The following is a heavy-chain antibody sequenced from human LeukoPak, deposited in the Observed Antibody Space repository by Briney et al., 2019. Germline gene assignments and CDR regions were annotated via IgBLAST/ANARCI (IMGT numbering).Heavy chain of an antibody. V-gene: IGHV1-8*03. CDR2: MNPNSGNT. J-gene: IGHJ4*02. CDR1: GYTFTSYD. D-gene: IGHD3-3*01. CDR3: ARGPSWSGYSQPYYFDY. Sequence: GASVKVSCKASGYTFTSYDINWVRQADGQGLEWTGWMNPNSGNTGYEQKFQGRVTITRNTSISTAYMELSSLRSEDTAVYSCARGPSWSGYSQPYYFDYWGQGTLVTVSS.